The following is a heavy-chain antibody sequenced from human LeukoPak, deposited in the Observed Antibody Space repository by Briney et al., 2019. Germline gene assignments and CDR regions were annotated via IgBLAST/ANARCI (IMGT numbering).Heavy chain of an antibody. CDR3: VQSSPTIDY. CDR2: INSDGSST. J-gene: IGHJ4*02. D-gene: IGHD5-12*01. CDR1: GFTFSGYW. Sequence: GGSPRLSCVASGFTFSGYWMHWVRQAPGKGLVWVSRINSDGSSTTYADSVKGRFTISRDNAKNTLWLQMNSLRAEDTAVYYCVQSSPTIDYWGQGTLVTVSS. V-gene: IGHV3-74*01.